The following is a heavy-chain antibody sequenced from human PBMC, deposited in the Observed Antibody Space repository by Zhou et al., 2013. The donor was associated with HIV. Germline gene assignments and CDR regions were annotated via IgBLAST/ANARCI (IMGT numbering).Heavy chain of an antibody. V-gene: IGHV1-69*01. CDR3: ARSSESSRGSGWFDP. J-gene: IGHJ5*02. CDR1: GNTFTDYY. D-gene: IGHD1-26*01. CDR2: IFPNFGTT. Sequence: QVQLVQSGAEVKEPGASMKVSCKASGNTFTDYYIHWVRQAPGQGLEWMGRIFPNFGTTNYTQKFQARVKMTTDQSTTTVYLELSSLTSADTAVYYCARSSESSRGSGWFDPWGQGTLVTVSS.